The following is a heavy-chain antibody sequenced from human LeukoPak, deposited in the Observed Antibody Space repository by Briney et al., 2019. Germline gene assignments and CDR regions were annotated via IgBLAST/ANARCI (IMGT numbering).Heavy chain of an antibody. D-gene: IGHD2-15*01. Sequence: GGSLRLSCAASGFTVSSNYMSWVRQAPGKGLEWVSVIYSGGSTYYADSVKGRFTISRDNSKNTLYLQMNRLRAEDTAVYYCAKYCSGGNCYSGLYWGQGTLVTVSS. CDR1: GFTVSSNY. V-gene: IGHV3-53*01. CDR3: AKYCSGGNCYSGLY. J-gene: IGHJ4*02. CDR2: IYSGGST.